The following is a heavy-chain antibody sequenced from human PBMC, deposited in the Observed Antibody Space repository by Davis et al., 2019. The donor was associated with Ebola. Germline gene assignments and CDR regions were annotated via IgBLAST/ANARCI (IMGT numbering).Heavy chain of an antibody. D-gene: IGHD3-10*01. Sequence: ASVKVSCKASGYTFTGYYMHWVRQAPGQGLEWLGRINPNSGGTNYAQKFQGRVTMTRDTSISTAYMELSRLRSDDTAVYYCARDQLLSVYYYGMDVWGKGTTVTVSS. CDR2: INPNSGGT. CDR1: GYTFTGYY. J-gene: IGHJ6*04. V-gene: IGHV1-2*06. CDR3: ARDQLLSVYYYGMDV.